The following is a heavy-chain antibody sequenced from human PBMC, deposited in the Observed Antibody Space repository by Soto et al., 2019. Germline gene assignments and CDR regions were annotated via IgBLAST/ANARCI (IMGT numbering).Heavy chain of an antibody. D-gene: IGHD5-12*01. J-gene: IGHJ4*02. Sequence: AGSLRLSCAASGFTFSSYAMSWVRQATGKGLERVSAISGSGGSTYYADSVKGRFTISRDNSKNTLYLQMNSLRAEDTAVYYCAKDLLYSADRSYYFDYWGQGTLVTVSS. CDR2: ISGSGGST. V-gene: IGHV3-23*01. CDR1: GFTFSSYA. CDR3: AKDLLYSADRSYYFDY.